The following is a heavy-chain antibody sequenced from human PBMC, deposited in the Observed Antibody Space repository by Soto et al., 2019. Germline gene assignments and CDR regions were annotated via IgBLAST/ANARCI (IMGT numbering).Heavy chain of an antibody. D-gene: IGHD6-6*01. V-gene: IGHV5-10-1*01. CDR1: GYSFTSYW. CDR3: ARGGYSSSSSYKFDY. J-gene: IGHJ4*02. CDR2: IDPSDSYT. Sequence: GESLKISCKGSGYSFTSYWISWVRQMPGKGLEWMGRIDPSDSYTNYSPSFQGHVTISADKSISTAYLQWSSLKASDTAMYYCARGGYSSSSSYKFDYWGQGTLVTVSS.